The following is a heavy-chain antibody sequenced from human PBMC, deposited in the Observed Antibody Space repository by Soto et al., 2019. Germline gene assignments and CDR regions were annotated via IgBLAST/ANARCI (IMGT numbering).Heavy chain of an antibody. CDR3: AKGGYSTYFDY. D-gene: IGHD4-4*01. CDR2: LTGGGGT. Sequence: PGGSLRLSCAASGFTFSSYAMTWVRQASGKGLEWVSTLTGGGGTYYAGSVKGRFTISRDNSKNTLYLQMNSLRAEDTALYYCAKGGYSTYFDYWGQGTLVTVSS. J-gene: IGHJ4*02. CDR1: GFTFSSYA. V-gene: IGHV3-23*01.